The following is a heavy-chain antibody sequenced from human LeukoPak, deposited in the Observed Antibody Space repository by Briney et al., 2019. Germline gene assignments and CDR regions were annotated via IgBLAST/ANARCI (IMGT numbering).Heavy chain of an antibody. J-gene: IGHJ1*01. Sequence: PGGSLRLSCAASGFTFSSYSMNWVRQAPGKGLEWVAGIGGSGRSTYYAGAVEGRFTISRDNSKNTLYLQMNSLRAEDTAVYYCAKDGGSWGDFQHWGQGTLVTVSS. CDR1: GFTFSSYS. CDR2: IGGSGRST. V-gene: IGHV3-23*01. CDR3: AKDGGSWGDFQH. D-gene: IGHD2-15*01.